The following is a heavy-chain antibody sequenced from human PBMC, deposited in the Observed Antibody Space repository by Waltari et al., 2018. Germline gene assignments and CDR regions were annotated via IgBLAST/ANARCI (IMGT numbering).Heavy chain of an antibody. CDR3: AKFPYYEFWSGYRYYYGMDV. Sequence: EVQLFESGGGLVQPGGSLRLSCAASGFTFSSYAMSWVRQAPGKGLGWVSAISGSGGSTYYADSVKGRFTISRDNSKNTLYLQMNSLRAEDTAVYYCAKFPYYEFWSGYRYYYGMDVWGQGTTVTVSS. D-gene: IGHD3-3*01. V-gene: IGHV3-23*01. J-gene: IGHJ6*02. CDR2: ISGSGGST. CDR1: GFTFSSYA.